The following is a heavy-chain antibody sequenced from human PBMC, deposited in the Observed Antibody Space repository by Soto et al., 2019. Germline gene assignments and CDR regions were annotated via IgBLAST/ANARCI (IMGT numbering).Heavy chain of an antibody. CDR1: GFTFTIYA. Sequence: GGSLRLSCAASGFTFTIYAMSWVRQAPGKGLEWVSGISGSGGNTYYADSVKGRFTISRDNSKNTLYLQMNSLRAEDTAVYYCAKDRAQYSSGWFPFDYWGQGTLVTVSS. D-gene: IGHD6-19*01. V-gene: IGHV3-23*01. CDR2: ISGSGGNT. CDR3: AKDRAQYSSGWFPFDY. J-gene: IGHJ4*02.